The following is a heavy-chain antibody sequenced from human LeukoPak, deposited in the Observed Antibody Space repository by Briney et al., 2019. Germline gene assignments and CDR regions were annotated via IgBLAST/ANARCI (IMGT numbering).Heavy chain of an antibody. CDR1: GYTFTSYA. CDR3: TTDSGRSYFYFNF. D-gene: IGHD3-10*01. CDR2: INAGNGNT. J-gene: IGHJ4*02. Sequence: ASVKVSCKASGYTFTSYAMHWVRQAPGQRLEWMGWINAGNGNTKYSQKFQGRVTVTEDTATDTGYMELRSLTSDDTAVYFCTTDSGRSYFYFNFWGQGTLVTVSS. V-gene: IGHV1-3*01.